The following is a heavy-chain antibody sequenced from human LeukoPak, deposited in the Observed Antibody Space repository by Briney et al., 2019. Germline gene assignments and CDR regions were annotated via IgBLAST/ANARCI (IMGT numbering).Heavy chain of an antibody. Sequence: HPGGSLRLSCAASGFTFSSYWMSWVRQAPGKWLEWVANIKQDGSEKYYVDSVKGRFTISRDNAKNSLYLQMNSLRAEDTAVYYCARESVAAAGPSDAFDIWGQGTMVTVSS. CDR2: IKQDGSEK. J-gene: IGHJ3*02. V-gene: IGHV3-7*01. CDR1: GFTFSSYW. CDR3: ARESVAAAGPSDAFDI. D-gene: IGHD6-13*01.